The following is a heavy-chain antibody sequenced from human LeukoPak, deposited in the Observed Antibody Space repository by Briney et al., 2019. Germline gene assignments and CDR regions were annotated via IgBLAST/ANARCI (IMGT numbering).Heavy chain of an antibody. V-gene: IGHV4-61*01. Sequence: PSETLSLTCTVSGGSISSSSYYWSWIRQPPGKGLEWIGYIYYSGSTNYNPSLKSRVTISVDTSKNQFSLKLSSVTAADTAVYYCARVLSVDTAMDNVGYYFDYWGQGTLVTVSS. CDR1: GGSISSSSYY. CDR2: IYYSGST. CDR3: ARVLSVDTAMDNVGYYFDY. D-gene: IGHD5-18*01. J-gene: IGHJ4*02.